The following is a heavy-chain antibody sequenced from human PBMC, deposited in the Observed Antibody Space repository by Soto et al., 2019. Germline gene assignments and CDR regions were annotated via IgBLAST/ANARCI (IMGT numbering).Heavy chain of an antibody. CDR3: VKNGAYALDC. Sequence: SETLSLTCAVYGGSFSAYYWSWIRQPPGKGLEWIGEINHGGGPSYNPSLESRVTISVDTSKNQCSLKLNPVTAADTAVYYCVKNGAYALDCWGQGTLVTVSS. J-gene: IGHJ4*02. D-gene: IGHD4-17*01. CDR1: GGSFSAYY. CDR2: INHGGGP. V-gene: IGHV4-34*01.